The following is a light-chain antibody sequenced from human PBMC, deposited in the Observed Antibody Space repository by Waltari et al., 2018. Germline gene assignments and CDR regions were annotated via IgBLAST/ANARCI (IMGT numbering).Light chain of an antibody. Sequence: IQVTQSPSTLSASVGDRVTITCRATQSISNWLAWYQQKPGKAPKLLIYKASTLESGVPSRFSGSGSGTEFTLTISSLQPDDFATYFCQQDNNSTPKTFG. J-gene: IGKJ1*01. V-gene: IGKV1-5*01. CDR2: KAS. CDR1: QSISNW. CDR3: QQDNNSTPKT.